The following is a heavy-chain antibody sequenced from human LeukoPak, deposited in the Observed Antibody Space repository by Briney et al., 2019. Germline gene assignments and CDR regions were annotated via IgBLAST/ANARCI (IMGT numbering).Heavy chain of an antibody. CDR2: ISYDGSNK. Sequence: GGSLRLSCAASGFTFSSYAMHWVRQAPGKGLEWVAVISYDGSNKYYADSVKGRFTISRDNSKDTLYLQMNSLRAEDTAVYYCAKVGIQLWPNYFDYWGQGTLVTVSS. V-gene: IGHV3-30-3*01. CDR3: AKVGIQLWPNYFDY. CDR1: GFTFSSYA. D-gene: IGHD5-18*01. J-gene: IGHJ4*02.